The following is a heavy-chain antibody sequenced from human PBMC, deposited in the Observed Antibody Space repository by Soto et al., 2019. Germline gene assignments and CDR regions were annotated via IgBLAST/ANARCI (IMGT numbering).Heavy chain of an antibody. V-gene: IGHV3-23*01. J-gene: IGHJ4*02. CDR3: AKASAPGGTYFPLWF. D-gene: IGHD1-26*01. CDR2: IGGSGRTT. CDR1: AFTFNNYA. Sequence: EVQLLESGGGLVQPGGSLSLSCAASAFTFNNYAMSWVRQAPGKGLEWVSGIGGSGRTTYYADSVKGRFTISRDNSNNTLFLQMNSLRAEDTAVYYCAKASAPGGTYFPLWFWGQGTLVTVSS.